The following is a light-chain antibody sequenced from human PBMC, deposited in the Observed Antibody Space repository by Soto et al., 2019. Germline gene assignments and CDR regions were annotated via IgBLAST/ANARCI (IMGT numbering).Light chain of an antibody. CDR1: TSDVGSYNL. CDR2: EGS. CDR3: CSYAGSTTPNWV. Sequence: QSALTQPASVSGSPGQSITISCIGATSDVGSYNLVSWYQQHPGKAPKLMIYEGSKRPSGVSNRFSGSKSGNTASLTISGLQAEDEADYYCCSYAGSTTPNWVFGGGTKVTVL. V-gene: IGLV2-23*01. J-gene: IGLJ3*02.